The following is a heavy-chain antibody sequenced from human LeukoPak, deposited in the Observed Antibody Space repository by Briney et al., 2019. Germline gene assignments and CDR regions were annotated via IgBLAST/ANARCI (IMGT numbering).Heavy chain of an antibody. Sequence: SQTLSLTCAVSGGSISSGGYSWSWIRQPPGKGLEWIGYIYHSGSIYYNPSLKSRVTISVDRSKNQFSLKLSSVTAADTAVYYCASRYYYDSSGYSPWGQGTLVTVSS. CDR2: IYHSGSI. D-gene: IGHD3-22*01. CDR1: GGSISSGGYS. V-gene: IGHV4-30-2*01. J-gene: IGHJ5*02. CDR3: ASRYYYDSSGYSP.